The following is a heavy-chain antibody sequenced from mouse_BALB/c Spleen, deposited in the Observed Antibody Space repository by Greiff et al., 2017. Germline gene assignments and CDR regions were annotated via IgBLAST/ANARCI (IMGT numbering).Heavy chain of an antibody. CDR2: IWSGGST. Sequence: VQLQQSGPGLVQPSQSLSITCTVSGFSLTSYGVHWVRQSPGKGLEWLGVIWSGGSTDYNAAFISRLSISKDNSKSQVFFKMNSLQANDTAIYYCARNMITTRNWFAYWGQGTLVTVSA. V-gene: IGHV2-2*02. D-gene: IGHD2-4*01. CDR1: GFSLTSYG. CDR3: ARNMITTRNWFAY. J-gene: IGHJ3*01.